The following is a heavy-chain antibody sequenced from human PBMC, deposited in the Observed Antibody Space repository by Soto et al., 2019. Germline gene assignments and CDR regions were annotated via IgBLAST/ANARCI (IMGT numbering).Heavy chain of an antibody. Sequence: PGESLKISCKGSGYSFTSYWIGWVRQMPGKGPEWMGIIYPGDSDTRYSPSFQGQVTISADKSISTAYLQWSSLKASDTAMYYCARHLVAAATLQLESWFDPWGQGTLVTLSS. D-gene: IGHD1-1*01. CDR3: ARHLVAAATLQLESWFDP. CDR2: IYPGDSDT. V-gene: IGHV5-51*01. J-gene: IGHJ5*02. CDR1: GYSFTSYW.